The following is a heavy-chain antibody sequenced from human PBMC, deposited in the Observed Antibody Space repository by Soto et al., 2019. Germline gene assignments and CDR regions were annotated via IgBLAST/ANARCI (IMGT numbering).Heavy chain of an antibody. J-gene: IGHJ4*02. CDR2: IIPMSATR. CDR1: GGSFSSYA. D-gene: IGHD3-3*01. CDR3: ARPIRYYDVWRDYPPFDY. V-gene: IGHV1-69*01. Sequence: QVQLVQSGAEVKKPGSSVKVSCKAPGGSFSSYAINWVRQAPGQGLEWMGGIIPMSATRTYAQKFQDRVTITADESSTTVYMEPSSLQSEDTAVYYCARPIRYYDVWRDYPPFDYWGQGTLVTVSS.